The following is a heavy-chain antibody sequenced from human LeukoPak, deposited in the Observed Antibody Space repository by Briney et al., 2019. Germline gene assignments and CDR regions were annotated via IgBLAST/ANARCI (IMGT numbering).Heavy chain of an antibody. CDR1: GFTVSSNY. Sequence: GGSLRLTCAASGFTVSSNYMSWVRQAPGKGLEWVSVIYSGGSTYYADSVKGRFTISRHNSKNTLYLQMNSLRAEDTAVYYCARGTVRYYFDYWGQGTLVTVSS. CDR3: ARGTVRYYFDY. CDR2: IYSGGST. J-gene: IGHJ4*02. V-gene: IGHV3-53*04. D-gene: IGHD4-17*01.